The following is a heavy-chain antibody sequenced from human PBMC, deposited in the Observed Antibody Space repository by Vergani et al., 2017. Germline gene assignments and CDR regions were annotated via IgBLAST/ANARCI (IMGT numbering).Heavy chain of an antibody. CDR1: GGSISSYY. D-gene: IGHD3-3*01. V-gene: IGHV4-59*01. CDR2: IYYSGST. J-gene: IGHJ4*02. Sequence: QVQLQESGPGLVKHSQTLSLTCTVSGGSISSYYWSWIRQPPGKGLEWIGYIYYSGSTNYNPSLKSRVTISVDTSKNQFSLKLSSVTAADTAVYYCARANNAYYDFWSGYSGAYYFDYWGQGTLVTVSS. CDR3: ARANNAYYDFWSGYSGAYYFDY.